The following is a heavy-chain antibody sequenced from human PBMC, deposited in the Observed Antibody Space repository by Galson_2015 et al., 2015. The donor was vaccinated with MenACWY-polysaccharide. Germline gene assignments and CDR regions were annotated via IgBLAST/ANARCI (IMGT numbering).Heavy chain of an antibody. CDR1: GYTFTSYD. CDR3: AREVGYGGNSNAFEI. D-gene: IGHD4-23*01. J-gene: IGHJ3*02. CDR2: MNPSSDNT. Sequence: SVKVSCKASGYTFTSYDINWGRQATGQGLEWMGWMNPSSDNTRYAQKFQGRVTMTRNTSISTAYMELSNLRSDDTAVYYCAREVGYGGNSNAFEIWGQGTMVTVSS. V-gene: IGHV1-8*01.